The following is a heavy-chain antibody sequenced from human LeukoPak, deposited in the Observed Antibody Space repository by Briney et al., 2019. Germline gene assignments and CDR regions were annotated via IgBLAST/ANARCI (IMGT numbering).Heavy chain of an antibody. CDR3: ACKNWNGAIDY. CDR1: GDTFTCCY. Sequence: ASLKVSCKASGDTFTCCYMHWVRQAPGQRLEWMGWINPDSGGTDYAQKFQGRVTMTRDTSISTAYMELSRLRSDDTAVYYCACKNWNGAIDYWGQGTLVTVSS. D-gene: IGHD1-1*01. CDR2: INPDSGGT. V-gene: IGHV1-2*02. J-gene: IGHJ4*02.